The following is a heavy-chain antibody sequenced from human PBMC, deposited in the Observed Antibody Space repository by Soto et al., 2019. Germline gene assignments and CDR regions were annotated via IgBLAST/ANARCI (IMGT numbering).Heavy chain of an antibody. CDR2: IWYDGSNK. V-gene: IGHV3-33*01. D-gene: IGHD3-9*01. CDR3: ARARNPYYDILTGYSRYYGMDV. Sequence: PGGSLRLSCAASGFTFSSYGMHWVRQAPGKGLEWVAVIWYDGSNKYYADSVKGRFTISRDNSKNTLYLQMNSLRAEDTAVYYCARARNPYYDILTGYSRYYGMDVWGQGTTVTVSS. CDR1: GFTFSSYG. J-gene: IGHJ6*02.